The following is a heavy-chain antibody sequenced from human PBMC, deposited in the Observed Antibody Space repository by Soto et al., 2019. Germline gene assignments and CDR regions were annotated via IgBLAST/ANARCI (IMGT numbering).Heavy chain of an antibody. J-gene: IGHJ6*02. V-gene: IGHV3-23*01. CDR2: ISGSGGST. D-gene: IGHD1-26*01. CDR3: AKGGRWELLPHYYYYGMDV. Sequence: GGSLRLSCAASGFTFSSYAMSWVRQAPGKGLEWVSAISGSGGSTYYADSVKGRFTISRDNSKNTLYLQMNSLRAEDTAVYYCAKGGRWELLPHYYYYGMDVWGQGTTVTVSS. CDR1: GFTFSSYA.